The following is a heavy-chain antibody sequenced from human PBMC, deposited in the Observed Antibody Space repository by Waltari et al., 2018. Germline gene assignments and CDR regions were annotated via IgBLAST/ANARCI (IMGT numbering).Heavy chain of an antibody. CDR3: ARHEWFGELTNNWFDP. CDR1: GGSISSISSY. J-gene: IGHJ5*02. D-gene: IGHD3-10*01. Sequence: QLQLQESGPGLVKPSETLSLTCTVSGGSISSISSYWGWIRQPPGKGLEWFGTIHYSGSTYYNPSLKSRVTISGDTSKSQFSLMLSSVTAADTAVYYCARHEWFGELTNNWFDPWGRGTLVTVSS. V-gene: IGHV4-39*01. CDR2: IHYSGST.